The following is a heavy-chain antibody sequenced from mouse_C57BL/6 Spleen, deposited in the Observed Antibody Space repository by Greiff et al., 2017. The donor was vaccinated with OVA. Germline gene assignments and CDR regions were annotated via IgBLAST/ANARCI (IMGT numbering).Heavy chain of an antibody. CDR3: ARRYGYDYWYFDV. Sequence: QVQLQQSGAELARPGASVKLSCKASGYTFTSYGISWVKQRTGQGLEWIGEIYPRSGNTYYNEKFKGKATLTADKSSSTAYMELRSLTSEDSAVYFCARRYGYDYWYFDVWGTGTTVTVSS. J-gene: IGHJ1*03. CDR1: GYTFTSYG. D-gene: IGHD2-2*01. CDR2: IYPRSGNT. V-gene: IGHV1-81*01.